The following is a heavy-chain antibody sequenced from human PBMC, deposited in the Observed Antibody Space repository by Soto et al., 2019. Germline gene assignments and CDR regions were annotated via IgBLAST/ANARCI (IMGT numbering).Heavy chain of an antibody. CDR2: ISAYNGNT. V-gene: IGHV1-18*01. D-gene: IGHD1-26*01. CDR3: ARDLISGSYLDY. CDR1: GYTFTSYV. J-gene: IGHJ4*02. Sequence: ASVKASCKASGYTFTSYVISWVRQAPGQGLEWMGWISAYNGNTNYAQKLQGRVTMTTDTSTSTAYMELRSLRSDDTAVYYCARDLISGSYLDYWGQGTLVTVSS.